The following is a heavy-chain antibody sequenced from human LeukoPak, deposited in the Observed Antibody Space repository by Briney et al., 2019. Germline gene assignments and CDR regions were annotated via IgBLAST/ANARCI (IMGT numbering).Heavy chain of an antibody. V-gene: IGHV1-69*04. Sequence: SVKVSCTASGGTFISYAISWVRQAPGQGLEWMGRIIPILGIANYAQKFQGRVTITADKSTSTAYMELSSLRSEDTAVYYCARGGTMVRGVITWFDPWGQGTLVTVSS. J-gene: IGHJ5*02. CDR1: GGTFISYA. CDR2: IIPILGIA. CDR3: ARGGTMVRGVITWFDP. D-gene: IGHD3-10*01.